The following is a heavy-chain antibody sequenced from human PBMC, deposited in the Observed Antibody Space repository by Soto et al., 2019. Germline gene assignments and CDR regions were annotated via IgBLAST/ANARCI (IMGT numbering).Heavy chain of an antibody. CDR3: ARVPGEDDFDY. CDR1: GYIFTGHY. V-gene: IGHV1-2*02. CDR2: INPASGDT. J-gene: IGHJ4*02. Sequence: QVQLVQSGAEVKKPGASVKVSCKTSGYIFTGHYMYWVRQAPGQGLEWMGWINPASGDTNYVQKFQGRVSMTRATSINTAYMELRRLRSDDTAVYYCARVPGEDDFDYWGQGTLVTVSS. D-gene: IGHD7-27*01.